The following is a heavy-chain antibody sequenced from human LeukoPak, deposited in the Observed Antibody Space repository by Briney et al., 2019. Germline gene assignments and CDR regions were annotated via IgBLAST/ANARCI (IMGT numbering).Heavy chain of an antibody. J-gene: IGHJ5*02. CDR1: GYTFTSYG. D-gene: IGHD3-3*01. CDR3: ARLSVHYDFWSGYYTADNWFDP. Sequence: ASVKVSCKASGYTFTSYGISWVRQAPGQGLEWMGWISAYNGNTNYAQKLQGRVTMTTDTSTSTAYMELRSLRSDDTAVYYCARLSVHYDFWSGYYTADNWFDPWGQGTLVTVSS. CDR2: ISAYNGNT. V-gene: IGHV1-18*01.